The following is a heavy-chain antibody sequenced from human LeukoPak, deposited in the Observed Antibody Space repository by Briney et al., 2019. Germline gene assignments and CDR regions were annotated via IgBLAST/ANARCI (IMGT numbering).Heavy chain of an antibody. J-gene: IGHJ4*02. CDR3: AREGLITIVRGVNFGY. Sequence: SETLSLTCTVSGGSISSSSYYWGWIRQPPGKGLEWIGSIYYSGSTYYNPSLKSRVTISADTSKNQFSLKLSSVTAADTAVYYCAREGLITIVRGVNFGYWGQGTLVSVSS. D-gene: IGHD3-10*01. CDR1: GGSISSSSYY. CDR2: IYYSGST. V-gene: IGHV4-39*07.